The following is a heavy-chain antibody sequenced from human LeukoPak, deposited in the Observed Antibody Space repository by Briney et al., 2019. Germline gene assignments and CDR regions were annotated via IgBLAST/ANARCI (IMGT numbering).Heavy chain of an antibody. CDR3: ARVGLLLWFGELWGYNWFDP. V-gene: IGHV4-34*01. CDR2: INHSGST. CDR1: GGSFSGYY. D-gene: IGHD3-10*01. Sequence: IPSETLSLTCAVYGGSFSGYYWSWIRQPPGRGLEWIGEINHSGSTNYNPSLKSRVTISVDTSKNQFSLKLSSVTAADTAVYYCARVGLLLWFGELWGYNWFDPWGQGTLVTVSS. J-gene: IGHJ5*02.